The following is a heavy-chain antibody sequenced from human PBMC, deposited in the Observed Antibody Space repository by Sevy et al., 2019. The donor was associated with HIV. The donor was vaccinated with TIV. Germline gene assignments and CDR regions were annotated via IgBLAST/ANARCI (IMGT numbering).Heavy chain of an antibody. CDR1: GFDFRTYS. CDR3: AGEGGFPEKWYYDL. CDR2: IDANGGTR. Sequence: GGSLRLSCAASGFDFRTYSMHWVRQAPGRRPEFVSVIDANGGTRFYANSVQSRFTISRDNSRNALYLQMGSLRVEDMGVYYCAGEGGFPEKWYYDLWGRGTLVTVSS. V-gene: IGHV3-64*01. D-gene: IGHD3-10*01. J-gene: IGHJ2*01.